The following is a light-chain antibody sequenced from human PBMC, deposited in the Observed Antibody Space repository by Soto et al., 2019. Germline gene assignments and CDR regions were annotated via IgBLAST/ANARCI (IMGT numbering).Light chain of an antibody. J-gene: IGKJ1*01. CDR1: QTVTNSY. Sequence: EIVLTQSPGTLSLSPGERATLSCRSSQTVTNSYLAWYQQQPGQAPRLLIYDVSSRATDIPDRFIGSGSGTDFTLAISRLESEAFAGYYCHHYGVSPTFGQGTKVEIK. V-gene: IGKV3-20*01. CDR2: DVS. CDR3: HHYGVSPT.